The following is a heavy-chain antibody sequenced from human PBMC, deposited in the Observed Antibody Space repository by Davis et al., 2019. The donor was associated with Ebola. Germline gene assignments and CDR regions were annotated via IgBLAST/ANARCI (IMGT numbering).Heavy chain of an antibody. J-gene: IGHJ5*02. Sequence: PSETLSLTCAVSGVSFRTYYWSWIRQPPGKGLEWLGEINYSGSTNYNPSLNSRLTISINTSKNQFSLKLRSVTAADTAVYYCARGPTIDLWSGGSDNWFDPWGQGTLVTVSS. D-gene: IGHD3-10*01. V-gene: IGHV4-34*01. CDR2: INYSGST. CDR1: GVSFRTYY. CDR3: ARGPTIDLWSGGSDNWFDP.